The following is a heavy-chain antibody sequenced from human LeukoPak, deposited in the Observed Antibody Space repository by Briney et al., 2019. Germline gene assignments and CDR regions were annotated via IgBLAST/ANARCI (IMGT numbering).Heavy chain of an antibody. D-gene: IGHD3-22*01. V-gene: IGHV4-39*01. CDR2: MYYSGST. CDR1: GDAITGSSYY. Sequence: SETLSLTCTVSGDAITGSSYYWGWIRQPPGKGLEWIGSMYYSGSTYSNPSLKSRVTMSADTSKNQFSLKLSSVSAADTAVYYCARQYYDRTGYYYFDYWDQGALVSVSS. J-gene: IGHJ4*02. CDR3: ARQYYDRTGYYYFDY.